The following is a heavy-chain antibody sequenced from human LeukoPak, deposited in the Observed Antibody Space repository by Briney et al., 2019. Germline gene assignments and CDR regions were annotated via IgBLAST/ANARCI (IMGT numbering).Heavy chain of an antibody. J-gene: IGHJ4*02. Sequence: PSETLSLTCTVSGGSISSSSYYRGWIRQPPGKGLEWIGSIYYSGSTYYNPSLKSRVTISVDTSKNQFSLKLSSVTAADTAVYYCARVVWGSYRSSGDWGQGTLVTVSS. V-gene: IGHV4-39*01. CDR1: GGSISSSSYY. D-gene: IGHD3-16*02. CDR2: IYYSGST. CDR3: ARVVWGSYRSSGD.